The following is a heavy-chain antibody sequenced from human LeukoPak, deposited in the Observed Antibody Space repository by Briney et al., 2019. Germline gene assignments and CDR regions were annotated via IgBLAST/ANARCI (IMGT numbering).Heavy chain of an antibody. V-gene: IGHV3-11*01. CDR3: ARAIPYYYYLDV. J-gene: IGHJ6*03. CDR1: GFTFSNYW. CDR2: ISSSGSTI. Sequence: GGSLRLSCAASGFTFSNYWMTWVRQAPGKGLEWVSYISSSGSTIYYADSMKGRFTISRDNAKNSLYLQMNSLRAEDTAVYYCARAIPYYYYLDVWGKGTTVTVSS.